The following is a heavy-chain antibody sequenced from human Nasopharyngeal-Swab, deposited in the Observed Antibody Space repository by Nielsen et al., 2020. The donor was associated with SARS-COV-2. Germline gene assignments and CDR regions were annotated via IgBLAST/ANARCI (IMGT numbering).Heavy chain of an antibody. J-gene: IGHJ6*02. D-gene: IGHD3-22*01. CDR2: ISGDGSAT. Sequence: GESLKLSCAVSGFTCSNYWMQWVRQVPGKGLVWVSSISGDGSATSYADSVKGRFTISRDNAKNTLYLQMNSLRAEDTAVYYCTRTEDSLAGMEVWGQGTTVTVSS. CDR1: GFTCSNYW. V-gene: IGHV3-74*01. CDR3: TRTEDSLAGMEV.